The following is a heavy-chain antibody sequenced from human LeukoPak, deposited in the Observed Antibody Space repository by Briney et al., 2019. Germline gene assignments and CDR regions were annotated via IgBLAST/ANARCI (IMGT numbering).Heavy chain of an antibody. CDR1: GLTFSSYG. CDR2: IRYDGSNK. J-gene: IGHJ5*02. CDR3: AKDLRFQDNWFDH. D-gene: IGHD5/OR15-5a*01. Sequence: GGSLRLSCAASGLTFSSYGMHWVRQAPGKGLEWVAFIRYDGSNKYYADSVKGRFTISRDNSKNTLYLQMNSLRAEDTAVYYCAKDLRFQDNWFDHWGQGTLVTVSS. V-gene: IGHV3-30*02.